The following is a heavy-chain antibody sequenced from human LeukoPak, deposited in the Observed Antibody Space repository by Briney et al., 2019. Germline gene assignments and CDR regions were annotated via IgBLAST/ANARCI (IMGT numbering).Heavy chain of an antibody. V-gene: IGHV4-34*01. Sequence: KPSETLSLTCAVYGGSFSGYYWSWIRQPPGKGLEWIGEINHSGSTNYNPSLKSRVTISVDTSKSQFSLKLSSVTAADTAVYYCARDKQLVRGFYYYYYYMDVWGKGTTVTVSS. CDR3: ARDKQLVRGFYYYYYYMDV. D-gene: IGHD6-6*01. CDR1: GGSFSGYY. CDR2: INHSGST. J-gene: IGHJ6*03.